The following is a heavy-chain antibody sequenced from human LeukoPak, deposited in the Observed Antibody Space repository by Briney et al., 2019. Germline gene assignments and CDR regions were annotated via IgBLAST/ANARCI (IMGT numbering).Heavy chain of an antibody. J-gene: IGHJ4*02. CDR3: ARARGSSSPRVDY. V-gene: IGHV4-34*01. CDR1: GGSFSGYY. D-gene: IGHD6-6*01. CDR2: INHSGST. Sequence: SETLSLTCAVYGGSFSGYYWSWIRQPPGKGLEWMGEINHSGSTNYNPSLKSRVTISVDTSKNQFSLKLSSVTAADTAVYYCARARGSSSPRVDYWGQGTLVTVSS.